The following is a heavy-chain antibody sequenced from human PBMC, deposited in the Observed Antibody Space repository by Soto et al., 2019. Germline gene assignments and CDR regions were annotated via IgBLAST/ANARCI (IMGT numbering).Heavy chain of an antibody. J-gene: IGHJ6*02. CDR2: ISSSSSYI. Sequence: GGSLRLSCAASGFTFSSYSMNWVRQAPGKGLEWVSSISSSSSYIYYADSVKGRFTISRDNAKNSLYLQMNSLRAEDTAVYYCARDQGSSWYRQGMDVWGQGTTVTVSS. D-gene: IGHD6-13*01. CDR3: ARDQGSSWYRQGMDV. CDR1: GFTFSSYS. V-gene: IGHV3-21*01.